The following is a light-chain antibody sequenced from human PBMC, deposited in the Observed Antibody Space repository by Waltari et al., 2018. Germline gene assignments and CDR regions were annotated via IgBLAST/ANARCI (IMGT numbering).Light chain of an antibody. CDR1: QSISSY. CDR2: AAS. V-gene: IGKV1-39*01. Sequence: DIQMTQSPSSLSASVGDRVTITCRASQSISSYLNWYQQKPGKAPKLLICAASSLQSGVPSRFSGSGSGTDFTLTISSPQPEDFATYYCQQSYSAPWTFGQGTKVGIK. J-gene: IGKJ1*01. CDR3: QQSYSAPWT.